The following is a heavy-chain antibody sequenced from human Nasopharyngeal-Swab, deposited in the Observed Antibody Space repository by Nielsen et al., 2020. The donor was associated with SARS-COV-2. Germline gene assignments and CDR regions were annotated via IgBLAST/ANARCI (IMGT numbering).Heavy chain of an antibody. CDR1: EFTFSSYA. J-gene: IGHJ6*02. V-gene: IGHV3-23*01. Sequence: GESLKISCAASEFTFSSYAMSWVRQAPGKGLEWVSIISGSGDTTYYAESVNDRFIISRDNSKNTLFLQMNSLRVENTVVYYCAKAPYLRGLDVWGQGTTVTVSS. CDR2: ISGSGDTT. CDR3: AKAPYLRGLDV. D-gene: IGHD2-21*01.